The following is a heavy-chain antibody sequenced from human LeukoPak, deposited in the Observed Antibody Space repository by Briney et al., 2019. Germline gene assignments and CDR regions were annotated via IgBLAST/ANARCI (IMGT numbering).Heavy chain of an antibody. Sequence: SETLSLTCTVSGGSISSYYWSWIRQPAGKGLEWIGRIYTSGSTNYNPSLKSRVPMSVDTSKNQFSLKLSSVTAADTAVYYCARDSPIFENFDYWGQGTLVTVSS. CDR3: ARDSPIFENFDY. CDR1: GGSISSYY. CDR2: IYTSGST. J-gene: IGHJ4*02. V-gene: IGHV4-4*07.